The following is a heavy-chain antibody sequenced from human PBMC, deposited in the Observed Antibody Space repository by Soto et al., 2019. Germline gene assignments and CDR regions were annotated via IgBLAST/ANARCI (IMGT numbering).Heavy chain of an antibody. Sequence: PGGSLRLSCAASGFTFSSYGMHWVRQAPGKGLEWVAVISYDGSNKYYADSVKGRFTISRDNSKNTLYLQMNSLRAEDTAVYYCARHTTEGVYWGQGTLVTVSS. CDR3: ARHTTEGVY. D-gene: IGHD4-4*01. J-gene: IGHJ4*02. CDR2: ISYDGSNK. V-gene: IGHV3-30*03. CDR1: GFTFSSYG.